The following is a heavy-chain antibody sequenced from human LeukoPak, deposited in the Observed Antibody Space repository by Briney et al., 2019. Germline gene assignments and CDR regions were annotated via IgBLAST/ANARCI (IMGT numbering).Heavy chain of an antibody. CDR1: GFTFSSYS. CDR2: ISSSSSYI. V-gene: IGHV3-21*01. D-gene: IGHD3-10*01. Sequence: PGGSLRLSCAASGFTFSSYSMNWVRQAPGKGLEWVSSISSSSSYIYYADSVKGRFTISRDNAENSLYLQMNSLRAEDTAVYYCARDLRFGAKYYYYGMDVWGQGTTVTVSS. CDR3: ARDLRFGAKYYYYGMDV. J-gene: IGHJ6*02.